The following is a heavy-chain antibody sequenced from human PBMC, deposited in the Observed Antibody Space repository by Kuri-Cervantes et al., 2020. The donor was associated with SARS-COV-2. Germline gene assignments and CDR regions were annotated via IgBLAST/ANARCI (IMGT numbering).Heavy chain of an antibody. CDR3: AKDPPMGAIGY. D-gene: IGHD3-16*01. CDR1: GFTFSSYD. V-gene: IGHV3-13*04. CDR2: IGTAGDT. Sequence: GESLKISCAASGFTFSSYDMHWVRQATGKGLEWVSAIGTAGDTYYPGSVKGRFTISRENAKNSLYLQMNSLRAGDTAVYYCAKDPPMGAIGYWGQGTLVTVSS. J-gene: IGHJ4*02.